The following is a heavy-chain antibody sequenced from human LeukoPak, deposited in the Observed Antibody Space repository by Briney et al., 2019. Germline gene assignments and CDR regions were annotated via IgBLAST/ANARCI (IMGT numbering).Heavy chain of an antibody. CDR1: GGSISSSSYS. D-gene: IGHD3-3*01. J-gene: IGHJ4*02. CDR2: IYYSGST. Sequence: SETLSLTCTVSGGSISSSSYSWGWIRQPPGKGLEWIGSIYYSGSTYYNPSLKSRVIISVDTSKNQFSLKLSSVTAADTAVYYCARHSSLEWLLDYWGQGTLVTVSS. CDR3: ARHSSLEWLLDY. V-gene: IGHV4-39*01.